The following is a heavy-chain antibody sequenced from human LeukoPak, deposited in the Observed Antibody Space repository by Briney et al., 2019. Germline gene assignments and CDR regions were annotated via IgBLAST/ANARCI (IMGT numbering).Heavy chain of an antibody. CDR3: ARAYSSSWYSGYFQH. Sequence: PGGSLRLSCAASGFTFSSYAMHWVRQAPGKGLEWVAVISYDGSNKYYADSVKGRFTISRDNSKNTLYLQMNSLRAEDMAVYYCARAYSSSWYSGYFQHWGQGTLVTVSS. D-gene: IGHD6-13*01. CDR1: GFTFSSYA. V-gene: IGHV3-30*04. CDR2: ISYDGSNK. J-gene: IGHJ1*01.